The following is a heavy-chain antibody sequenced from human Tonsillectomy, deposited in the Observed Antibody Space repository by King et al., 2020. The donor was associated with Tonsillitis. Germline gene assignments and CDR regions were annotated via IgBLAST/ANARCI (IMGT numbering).Heavy chain of an antibody. CDR1: GGSISSSSYY. J-gene: IGHJ3*02. CDR3: ARLFYDSSGYYAFDI. Sequence: VQLQESGPGLVKPSETLSLTCTVSGGSISSSSYYWGWIRQPPGKGLEWIGTIYYSGSTYYNPSLKSRVTISVDTSKNQFSLKLRSVTAADTAVYYCARLFYDSSGYYAFDIWGQGTMVTVSS. CDR2: IYYSGST. V-gene: IGHV4-39*01. D-gene: IGHD3-22*01.